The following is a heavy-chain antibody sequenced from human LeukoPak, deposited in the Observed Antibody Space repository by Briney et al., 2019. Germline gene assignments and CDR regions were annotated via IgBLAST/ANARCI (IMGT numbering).Heavy chain of an antibody. Sequence: GGSLRLSCAASGFTFSSYSMNSVRQAPGKGLEWVSSISSSSSYIYYADSVKGRFTISRDNAKNSLYLQMNSLRAEDTAVYYCARDRYSSGWMTFDYWGQGTLVTVSS. CDR3: ARDRYSSGWMTFDY. CDR1: GFTFSSYS. CDR2: ISSSSSYI. J-gene: IGHJ4*02. D-gene: IGHD6-19*01. V-gene: IGHV3-21*01.